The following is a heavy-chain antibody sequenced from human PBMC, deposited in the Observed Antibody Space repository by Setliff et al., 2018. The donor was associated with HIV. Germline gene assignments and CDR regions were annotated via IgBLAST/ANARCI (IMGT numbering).Heavy chain of an antibody. J-gene: IGHJ4*02. CDR2: ISYDGSNK. D-gene: IGHD6-6*01. V-gene: IGHV3-30*06. Sequence: GGSLRLSCVASGFSFSAYGMYWIRQAPGKGLEWVAVISYDGSNKYYADSVKGRFTISRDNSKNTLYLQMNSLRAEDTAVYYCARADSSSSSYFDYWGQGTLVTVSS. CDR3: ARADSSSSSYFDY. CDR1: GFSFSAYG.